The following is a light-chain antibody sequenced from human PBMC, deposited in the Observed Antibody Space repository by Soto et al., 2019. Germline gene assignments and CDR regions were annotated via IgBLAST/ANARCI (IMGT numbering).Light chain of an antibody. Sequence: DIQMTQSPASVSAFVGDRVTITCRASQDISSWLAWYQQKPGKAPQLLIYAASNLQSAVPSRFSGGGSGTDFTLTINSLQPEDFATYFCQQAYSFPYTFGQGTKLEIK. CDR1: QDISSW. J-gene: IGKJ2*01. V-gene: IGKV1-12*02. CDR2: AAS. CDR3: QQAYSFPYT.